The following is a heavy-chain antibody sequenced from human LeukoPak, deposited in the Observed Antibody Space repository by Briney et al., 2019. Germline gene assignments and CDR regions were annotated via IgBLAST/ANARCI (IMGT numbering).Heavy chain of an antibody. CDR2: IYSGGST. CDR1: GFTVSSNY. CDR3: ARDEDTMVRET. Sequence: GGSLRLSCAASGFTVSSNYMSWVRQAPGKGLEWVSVIYSGGSTYYADSVKGRFTISRDNSKNTLYLQMNSLRAEDTAVYYCARDEDTMVRETWGQGTLVTVSS. V-gene: IGHV3-66*01. J-gene: IGHJ4*02. D-gene: IGHD3-10*01.